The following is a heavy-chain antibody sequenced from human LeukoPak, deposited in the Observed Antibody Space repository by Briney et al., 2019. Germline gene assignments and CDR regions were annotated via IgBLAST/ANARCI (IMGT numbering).Heavy chain of an antibody. CDR1: GVSISSHY. Sequence: AESLSLTCTASGVSISSHYRSWIRQAPGKGLEWIGYIYYSGSTNYNASLKSRVTISVDTSKNQLSLTLSCVTAADTAVYYCARAHSSSDLYYYYMDVWGKGTTVTVSS. J-gene: IGHJ6*03. D-gene: IGHD6-13*01. CDR3: ARAHSSSDLYYYYMDV. CDR2: IYYSGST. V-gene: IGHV4-59*11.